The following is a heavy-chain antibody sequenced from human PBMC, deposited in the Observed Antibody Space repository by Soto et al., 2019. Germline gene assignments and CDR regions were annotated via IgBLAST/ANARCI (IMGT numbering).Heavy chain of an antibody. D-gene: IGHD2-15*01. J-gene: IGHJ4*02. CDR1: GDTFNFYS. V-gene: IGHV1-69*02. CDR2: INPILSMA. Sequence: QVQLVQSGAEVKKPGSSVRVSCKASGDTFNFYSINWVRQAPGLGLEWMGRINPILSMANYAQRFQGRVTXTXDXXTSTAYMELSSLRSEATAMYYCASSGGAGCRAFDSWGQGALVTVSS. CDR3: ASSGGAGCRAFDS.